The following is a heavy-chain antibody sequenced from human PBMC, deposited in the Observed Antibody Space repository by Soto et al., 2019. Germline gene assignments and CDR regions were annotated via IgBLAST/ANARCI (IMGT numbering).Heavy chain of an antibody. CDR3: VRARIDL. J-gene: IGHJ2*01. V-gene: IGHV3-7*01. CDR1: GFTFSTYW. CDR2: INPDGSDK. Sequence: EVQLVESGGGLVQPGGSLRLSCAASGFTFSTYWMTWVRQAPGKGLEWVVNINPDGSDKNYVDSVKGRFTISRDNVKNSLYLQVNSLRAEDTALYYCVRARIDLWGRGTLVTVSS.